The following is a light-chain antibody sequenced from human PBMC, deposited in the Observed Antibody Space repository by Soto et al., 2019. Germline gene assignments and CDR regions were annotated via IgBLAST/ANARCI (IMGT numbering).Light chain of an antibody. CDR1: RSISSY. CDR2: AAS. V-gene: IGKV1-39*01. J-gene: IGKJ3*01. CDR3: QQSYSTPH. Sequence: DIQMTQSPSSLSASVGDRVTITCRASRSISSYLNWYQQKPGKAPKLLIYAASSLQSGVPSRFSGSGSGTNFTLTISCLQPEDFATYYCQQSYSTPHFGPGTKVDIK.